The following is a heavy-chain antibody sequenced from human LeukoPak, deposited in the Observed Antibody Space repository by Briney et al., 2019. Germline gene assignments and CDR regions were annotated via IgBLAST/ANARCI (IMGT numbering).Heavy chain of an antibody. CDR3: TREGGAGSPGY. Sequence: PSETLSLTCTVSGGSISSYYWSWIRQPAGKGLEWIGRIYTSGSTNYNPSLKSRVTISVDKSKNQFSLKLSSVTAADTAVYYCTREGGAGSPGYWGQGTLVTVSS. D-gene: IGHD1-1*01. CDR2: IYTSGST. V-gene: IGHV4-4*07. CDR1: GGSISSYY. J-gene: IGHJ4*02.